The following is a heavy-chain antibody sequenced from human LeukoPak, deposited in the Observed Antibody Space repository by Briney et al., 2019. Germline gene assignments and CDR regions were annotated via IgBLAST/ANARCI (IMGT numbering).Heavy chain of an antibody. J-gene: IGHJ5*02. CDR1: GGSFSSYY. CDR2: IYYSGST. D-gene: IGHD3-3*01. V-gene: IGHV4-59*01. CDR3: ARALDFWSVGWFDP. Sequence: PETLSLTCTVSGGSFSSYYWSWIRQPPGKGLEWIGYIYYSGSTNYNPSLKSRVTISVDTSKNQFSLKLSSVTAADTAVYYCARALDFWSVGWFDPWGQGTLVTVSS.